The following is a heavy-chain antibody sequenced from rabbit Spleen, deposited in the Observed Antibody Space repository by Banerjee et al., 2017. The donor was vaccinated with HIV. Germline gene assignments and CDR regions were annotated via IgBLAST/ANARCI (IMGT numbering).Heavy chain of an antibody. CDR2: INAVTGKA. V-gene: IGHV1S45*01. CDR3: GRGSATMTMVITGYYLSL. J-gene: IGHJ6*01. D-gene: IGHD2-1*01. Sequence: QEQLVESGGGLVKPEGSLKLSCTASGFSFSNKVVMCWVRQAPGKGLEWVACINAVTGKALYASWAKGRFTISRASATTVTLQMTRLTAADTATYFCGRGSATMTMVITGYYLSLWGPGTLVTVS. CDR1: GFSFSNKVV.